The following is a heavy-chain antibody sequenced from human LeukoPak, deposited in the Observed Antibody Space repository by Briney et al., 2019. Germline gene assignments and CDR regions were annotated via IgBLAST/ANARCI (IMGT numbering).Heavy chain of an antibody. Sequence: GGSLRLSCAASGFTLSNYDMIWVRQAPGRGLEWVSGIRESGGGTYYTDSVKGRFTVSRDNSKNTLYLQMNSLRAEDTAVCYCARRGIVVRGFLIGLHKQAYYFDYWGQGALVTVSS. CDR1: GFTLSNYD. D-gene: IGHD3-10*01. V-gene: IGHV3-23*01. CDR3: ARRGIVVRGFLIGLHKQAYYFDY. CDR2: IRESGGGT. J-gene: IGHJ4*02.